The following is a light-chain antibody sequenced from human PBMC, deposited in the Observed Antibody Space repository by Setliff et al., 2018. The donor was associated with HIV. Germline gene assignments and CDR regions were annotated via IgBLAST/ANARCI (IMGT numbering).Light chain of an antibody. CDR3: CSNTGSNTVV. Sequence: LPQPAPASGSPGQSITISCTGTSNDVGRYDLVSWYQQHPARAPKLIIYQATRRPSGVSNRFSGSKSGNVASLTISGLQAEDEADYYCCSNTGSNTVVFGTGTKV. CDR2: QAT. J-gene: IGLJ1*01. V-gene: IGLV2-23*01. CDR1: SNDVGRYDL.